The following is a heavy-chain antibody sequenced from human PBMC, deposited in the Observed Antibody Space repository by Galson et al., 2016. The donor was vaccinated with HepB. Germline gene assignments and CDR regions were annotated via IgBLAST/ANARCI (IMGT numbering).Heavy chain of an antibody. CDR2: IYHSGYT. V-gene: IGHV4-30-2*01. CDR1: GGSISSGGYS. Sequence: TLSLTCAVSGGSISSGGYSWSWIRQPPGKVLEWIGYIYHSGYTYYNPSLKSRVTISMDRSKNQFYLKLNSVTVADTAGYYCARGGGYDHSDTHEGAFDIWGQGTMVSVSS. D-gene: IGHD2-15*01. J-gene: IGHJ3*02. CDR3: ARGGGYDHSDTHEGAFDI.